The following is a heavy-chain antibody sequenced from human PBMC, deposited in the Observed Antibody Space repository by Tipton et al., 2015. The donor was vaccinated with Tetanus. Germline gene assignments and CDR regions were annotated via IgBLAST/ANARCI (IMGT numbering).Heavy chain of an antibody. CDR1: GFTFSSYS. D-gene: IGHD6-19*01. V-gene: IGHV4-34*01. J-gene: IGHJ4*02. Sequence: LRLSCAASGFTFSSYSMNWVRQAPGKGLEWIGEINHSGSTYYNPSLKSRVTISVDTSKNQFSLKLSSVTAADTAVYYCARGYSSGWYQADYWGQGTLVTVSS. CDR3: ARGYSSGWYQADY. CDR2: INHSGST.